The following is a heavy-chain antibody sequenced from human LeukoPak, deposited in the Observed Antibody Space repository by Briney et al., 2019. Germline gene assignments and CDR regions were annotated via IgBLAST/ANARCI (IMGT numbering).Heavy chain of an antibody. CDR3: ASTRPSYCSVDNCYAWGAAFDV. CDR2: VCVYKGNA. D-gene: IGHD2-15*01. J-gene: IGHJ3*01. V-gene: IGHV1-18*01. Sequence: ASVKVSCMASGYTFTSYGISWVPQAPGQGLERMGWVCVYKGNANYAQKLQGRDTITTDTSTSTDYMYIRSVRSDDTAVYYCASTRPSYCSVDNCYAWGAAFDVWGQGTVVTVSS. CDR1: GYTFTSYG.